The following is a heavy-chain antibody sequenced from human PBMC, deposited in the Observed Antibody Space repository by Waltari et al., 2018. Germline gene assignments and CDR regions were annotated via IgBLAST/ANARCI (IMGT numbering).Heavy chain of an antibody. V-gene: IGHV1-69*05. CDR1: GGTFSSYA. CDR3: ARARDLLLDY. D-gene: IGHD3-10*01. CDR2: IIPIFVTA. J-gene: IGHJ4*02. Sequence: QVQLVQSGAEVKKPGSSVKVSCTASGGTFSSYAISWVRQAPGQGLEWMGGIIPIFVTANYAQKCQGRVTRTTNTSTSTAYVELRSLRSDDTAVYYCARARDLLLDYWGKGTLVTVSS.